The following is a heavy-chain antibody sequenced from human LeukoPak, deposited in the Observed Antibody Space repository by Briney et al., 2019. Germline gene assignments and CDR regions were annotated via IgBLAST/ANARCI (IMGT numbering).Heavy chain of an antibody. CDR3: ASPRGVTTDYYYYYGMDV. CDR1: GFTFSSYE. Sequence: GGSLRLSCAASGFTFSSYEMNWVRQAPGKGLEWVSYISSSGSTIYYADSVKGRFTISRDNAKNSLYLQMNSLRAEDTAAYYCASPRGVTTDYYYYYGMDVWGKGTTVTVSS. V-gene: IGHV3-48*03. J-gene: IGHJ6*04. CDR2: ISSSGSTI. D-gene: IGHD4-11*01.